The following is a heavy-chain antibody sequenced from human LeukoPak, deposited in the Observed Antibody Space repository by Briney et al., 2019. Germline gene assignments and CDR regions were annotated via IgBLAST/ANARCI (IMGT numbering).Heavy chain of an antibody. J-gene: IGHJ4*02. CDR1: EFTFTTYH. CDR2: ISGPGDST. Sequence: GGSLRLSCVASEFTFTTYHMSWVRQAPGKGLEWVSAISGPGDSTNYVDSVKGRFTISRDNSKNTLSLQMNSLRAEDTAVYYCAKDDGYFDYWGQGTLVTVSS. CDR3: AKDDGYFDY. V-gene: IGHV3-23*01. D-gene: IGHD5-24*01.